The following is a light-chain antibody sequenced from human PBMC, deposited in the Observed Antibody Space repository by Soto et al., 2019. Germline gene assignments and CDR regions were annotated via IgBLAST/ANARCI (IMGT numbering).Light chain of an antibody. V-gene: IGLV2-14*01. Sequence: QSALTQPASVSGSPGQSITMSCTGTSSDVGSYNYVSWYQQHPGKAPKVMIYEVSHRPSGVSNRFSGSKSGNTASLTISGLQAEDEADYYCSSYTITNTWVFGRGTKLTVL. J-gene: IGLJ3*02. CDR2: EVS. CDR3: SSYTITNTWV. CDR1: SSDVGSYNY.